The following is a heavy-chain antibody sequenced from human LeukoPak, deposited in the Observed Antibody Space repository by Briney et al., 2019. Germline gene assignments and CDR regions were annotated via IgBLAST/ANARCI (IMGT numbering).Heavy chain of an antibody. CDR1: GLTFSNAW. D-gene: IGHD4-23*01. Sequence: GGSLRLSCAVSGLTFSNAWMSWVRQAPGKGLEWVGRIQSTTVDGTPEYAAPVKDRFTISRDDSKNTVYLQMNSLKTEDTAVYYCTTGPGNSGYWGQGTLVTASS. V-gene: IGHV3-15*01. J-gene: IGHJ4*02. CDR3: TTGPGNSGY. CDR2: IQSTTVDGTP.